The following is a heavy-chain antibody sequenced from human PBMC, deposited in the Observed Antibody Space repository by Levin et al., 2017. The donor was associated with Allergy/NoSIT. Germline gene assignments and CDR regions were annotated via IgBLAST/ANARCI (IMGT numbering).Heavy chain of an antibody. CDR2: IWYDGSNK. J-gene: IGHJ6*02. D-gene: IGHD5-12*01. CDR3: AREQWLRPGYYYYGMDV. CDR1: GFTFSSYG. Sequence: GGSLRLSCAASGFTFSSYGMHWVRQAPGKGLEWVAVIWYDGSNKYYADSVKGRFTISRDNSKNTLYLQMNSLRAEDTAVYYCAREQWLRPGYYYYGMDVWGQGTTVTVSS. V-gene: IGHV3-33*01.